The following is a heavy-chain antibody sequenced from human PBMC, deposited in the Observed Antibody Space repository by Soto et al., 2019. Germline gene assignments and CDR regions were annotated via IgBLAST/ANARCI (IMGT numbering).Heavy chain of an antibody. Sequence: QVQLVQSGAEVKKPGASVKVSCKASGYTFTGYYMHWVRQAPGQGLEWMGWINPHSGGTNYAQKCQGRVTMTRDTSISTAYMELSRLRSDDTAVYYCARMSPYCSGGSCYDVAGWFDPCGQGTLVTVSS. J-gene: IGHJ5*02. V-gene: IGHV1-2*02. CDR1: GYTFTGYY. CDR2: INPHSGGT. D-gene: IGHD2-15*01. CDR3: ARMSPYCSGGSCYDVAGWFDP.